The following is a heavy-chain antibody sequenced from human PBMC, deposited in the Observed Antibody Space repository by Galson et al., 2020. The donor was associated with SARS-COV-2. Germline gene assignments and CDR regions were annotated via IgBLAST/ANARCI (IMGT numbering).Heavy chain of an antibody. V-gene: IGHV3-33*01. CDR1: GFTFSSYG. J-gene: IGHJ4*02. CDR2: IWYDGSNK. D-gene: IGHD3-22*01. CDR3: ARDFPPLNYDSSGYYYDQAY. Sequence: GGSLRLSCAASGFTFSSYGMHWVRQAPGKGLEWVAVIWYDGSNKYYADSVKGRFTISRDNSKNTLYLQMNSLRAEDTAVYYCARDFPPLNYDSSGYYYDQAYWGQGTLVTVSS.